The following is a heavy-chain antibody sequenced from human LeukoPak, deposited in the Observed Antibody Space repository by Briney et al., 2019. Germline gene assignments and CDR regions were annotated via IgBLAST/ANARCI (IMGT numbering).Heavy chain of an antibody. CDR1: GGSISSSY. J-gene: IGHJ3*02. CDR2: IYYSGTT. Sequence: SETLSLTCSVSGGSISSSYWSWIRQPPGRGLEWIGYIYYSGTTTYNPSLKSRVTISVDTSKNQFSLRLSSVTAADTAVYYCARGRGDGYDRGAFDIWGQGTMVTVSS. V-gene: IGHV4-59*01. CDR3: ARGRGDGYDRGAFDI. D-gene: IGHD5-24*01.